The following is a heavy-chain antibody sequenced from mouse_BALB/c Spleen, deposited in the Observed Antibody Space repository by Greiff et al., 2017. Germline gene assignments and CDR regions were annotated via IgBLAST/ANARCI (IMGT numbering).Heavy chain of an antibody. V-gene: IGHV1-18*01. CDR3: ARDYGNYGYYAMDY. CDR1: GYTFTDYN. Sequence: EVQLQQSGPELVKPGASVKIPCKASGYTFTDYNMDWVKQSHGKSLEWIGDINPNNGGTIYNQKFKGKATLTVDKSSSTAYMELRSLTSEDTAVYYCARDYGNYGYYAMDYWGQGTSVTVSS. J-gene: IGHJ4*01. D-gene: IGHD2-1*01. CDR2: INPNNGGT.